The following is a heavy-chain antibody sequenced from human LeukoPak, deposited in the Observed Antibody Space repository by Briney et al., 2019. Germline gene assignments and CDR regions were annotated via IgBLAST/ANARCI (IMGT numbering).Heavy chain of an antibody. D-gene: IGHD3-3*01. V-gene: IGHV4-39*02. CDR3: ARENDFWSGYYFDY. Sequence: PSETLSLTCTVSGGSISSSSYYWGWIRQPPGKGLEWIGSIYYSGSTYYNPSLKSRVTISVDTSKNQFSLKLSSVTAADTAVYYCARENDFWSGYYFDYWGQGTLVIVSS. CDR1: GGSISSSSYY. J-gene: IGHJ4*02. CDR2: IYYSGST.